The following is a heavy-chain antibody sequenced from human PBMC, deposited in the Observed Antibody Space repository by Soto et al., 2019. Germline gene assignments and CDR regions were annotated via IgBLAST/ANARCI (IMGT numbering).Heavy chain of an antibody. CDR2: IKSKTDGGTT. CDR3: TTMAPESYYFDY. Sequence: EVQLVESGGGLVKPGGSLRLSCAASGFTFSNAWMNWVRQAPGKGLEWVGRIKSKTDGGTTDYAAPVKGRFTISRDDSKNTLYLQMNSLKTEDTAVYHCTTMAPESYYFDYWGQGTLVTVSS. J-gene: IGHJ4*02. D-gene: IGHD3-10*01. V-gene: IGHV3-15*07. CDR1: GFTFSNAW.